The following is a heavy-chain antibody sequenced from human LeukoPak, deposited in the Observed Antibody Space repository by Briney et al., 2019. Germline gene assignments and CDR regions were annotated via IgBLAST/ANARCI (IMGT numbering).Heavy chain of an antibody. Sequence: SETLSLTCAVYGGSFSGYYWSWIRQPPGKGLEWIGEINHSGSTNYNPSLKSRVTISVDTSKNQFSLKLGSVTAADTAVYYCARGRRSWSHYFDYWGQGTLVTVSS. CDR2: INHSGST. V-gene: IGHV4-34*01. CDR3: ARGRRSWSHYFDY. D-gene: IGHD6-13*01. CDR1: GGSFSGYY. J-gene: IGHJ4*02.